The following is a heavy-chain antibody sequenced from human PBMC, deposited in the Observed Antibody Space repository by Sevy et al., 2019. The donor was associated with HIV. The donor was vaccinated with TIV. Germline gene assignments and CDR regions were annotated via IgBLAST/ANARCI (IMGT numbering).Heavy chain of an antibody. CDR1: GVSVSSDTYY. J-gene: IGHJ4*02. CDR3: AREPYFFDKSGYYCDY. D-gene: IGHD3-22*01. CDR2: VYHTGST. V-gene: IGHV4-61*01. Sequence: SDTLSLTCAVSGVSVSSDTYYWSWIRQPPGKALEWIGYVYHTGSTNYSPSFKSRVTISVDTSKNQFSLRLFSVAAADTAVYYCAREPYFFDKSGYYCDYWGQGALVTVSS.